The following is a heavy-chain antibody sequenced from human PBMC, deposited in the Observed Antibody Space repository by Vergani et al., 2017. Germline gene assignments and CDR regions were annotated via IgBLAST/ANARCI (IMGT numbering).Heavy chain of an antibody. V-gene: IGHV3-66*02. CDR2: IYSGGST. D-gene: IGHD2-21*02. Sequence: EVQLVESGGGLVQPGGSLRLSCAASGFTVSSNYMSWVRQAPGKGLDWVAVIYSGGSTYYSDSVKGRFTISRDNSNNTLYLQMSSLRAEDTAVYYCARAAYCSGDCYIDYWGQGSLVTVSS. CDR3: ARAAYCSGDCYIDY. J-gene: IGHJ4*02. CDR1: GFTVSSNY.